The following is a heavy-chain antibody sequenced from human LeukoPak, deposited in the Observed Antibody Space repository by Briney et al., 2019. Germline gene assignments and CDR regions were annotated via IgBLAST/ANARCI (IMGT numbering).Heavy chain of an antibody. CDR1: GYTFTNYA. J-gene: IGHJ4*02. D-gene: IGHD6-19*01. Sequence: ASVKVSCRASGYTFTNYALHWVRQAPGQRLEWVGCINAGNVDPKYSQKFEGRVTITGDTSATIAYMELTGLTAGDTAVYYCARGAPNYSGWLLDYWGQGALVTVPS. CDR3: ARGAPNYSGWLLDY. CDR2: INAGNVDP. V-gene: IGHV1-3*01.